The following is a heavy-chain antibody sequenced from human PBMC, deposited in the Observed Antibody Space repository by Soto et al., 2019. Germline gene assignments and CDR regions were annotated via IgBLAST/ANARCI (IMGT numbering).Heavy chain of an antibody. CDR2: IYHSGST. J-gene: IGHJ5*02. V-gene: IGHV4-30-2*01. D-gene: IGHD6-13*01. CDR3: ARPKTIGAAAGKGWFDP. CDR1: GGSISSGGYS. Sequence: PSETLSLTCAVSGGSISSGGYSWSWIRQPPGKGLEWIGYIYHSGSTYYNPSLKSRVTISVDRSKNQFSLKLSSVPAADTAMYYCARPKTIGAAAGKGWFDPWGQGTLVTVSS.